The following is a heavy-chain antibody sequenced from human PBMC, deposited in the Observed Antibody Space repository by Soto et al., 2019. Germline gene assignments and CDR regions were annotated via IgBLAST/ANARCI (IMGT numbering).Heavy chain of an antibody. CDR1: GGSFSGYY. CDR3: ARGERGSSWFAAY. D-gene: IGHD6-13*01. V-gene: IGHV4-34*01. Sequence: QVQLQQWGAGLLKPSETLSLTCAVYGGSFSGYYWSWIRQPPGKGLEWIGEINHSGSTNYNPSLKSRVTISVDKSKNQFSLKLSSVTAADTAVYYCARGERGSSWFAAYWGQGTLVTVSS. CDR2: INHSGST. J-gene: IGHJ4*02.